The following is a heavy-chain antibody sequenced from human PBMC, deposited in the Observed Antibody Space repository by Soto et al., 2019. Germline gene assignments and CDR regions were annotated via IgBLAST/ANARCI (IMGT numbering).Heavy chain of an antibody. D-gene: IGHD3-22*01. V-gene: IGHV2-70*01. CDR1: GFSHSNNRMC. CDR2: IDWDDDK. J-gene: IGHJ6*02. CDR3: ARHKTYYYESIGYSLHQIYYYYGIGV. Sequence: RPALVNPEQTLTQDCTFSGFSHSNNRMCVSWIRQPPGKALEWLALIDWDDDKYYSTSLKTRLTISKDTSKNQVVLTMTNMDPVDTATYYCARHKTYYYESIGYSLHQIYYYYGIGVCGQGT.